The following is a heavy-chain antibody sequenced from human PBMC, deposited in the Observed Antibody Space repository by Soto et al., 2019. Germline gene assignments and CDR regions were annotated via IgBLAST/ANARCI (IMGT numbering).Heavy chain of an antibody. V-gene: IGHV3-64*01. J-gene: IGHJ6*03. CDR1: GFTFSSYA. D-gene: IGHD4-17*01. CDR2: ISSNGGST. Sequence: GGSLRLSCAASGFTFSSYAMHWVRQAPGKGLEYVSAISSNGGSTYYANSVKGRFTISRDNSKNTLYLQMGSLRAEDMAVYYCARSGAIDDYGDYYYYMDVWGKGTTVPVSS. CDR3: ARSGAIDDYGDYYYYMDV.